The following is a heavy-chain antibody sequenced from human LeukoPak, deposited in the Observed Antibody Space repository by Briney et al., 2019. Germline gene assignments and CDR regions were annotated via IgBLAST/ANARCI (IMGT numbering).Heavy chain of an antibody. J-gene: IGHJ4*02. CDR3: ARVGGSSWLDY. D-gene: IGHD6-13*01. CDR2: TRNKANSYTT. CDR1: GFTFSDHY. Sequence: GESLRLSCAASGFTFSDHYMDWVRQAPGKGLEWVGRTRNKANSYTTEYAASVKGRFTISRDDSKNSLYLQMNSLKTEDTAVYYCARVGGSSWLDYWGQGTLVTVSS. V-gene: IGHV3-72*01.